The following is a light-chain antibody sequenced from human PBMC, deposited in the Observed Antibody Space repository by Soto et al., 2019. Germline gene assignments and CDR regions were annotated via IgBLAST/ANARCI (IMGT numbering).Light chain of an antibody. Sequence: QSVLTQPASVSGSPGQSITISCSGTSSDVGAHDFVSWYQHHPDKAPKVIIFEVTKRPSGVSSRFSGSKTGNTDSLTISGLQAEDEADYYCNSYTLSKTVIFGGGTKLTVL. CDR2: EVT. V-gene: IGLV2-14*01. CDR3: NSYTLSKTVI. CDR1: SSDVGAHDF. J-gene: IGLJ2*01.